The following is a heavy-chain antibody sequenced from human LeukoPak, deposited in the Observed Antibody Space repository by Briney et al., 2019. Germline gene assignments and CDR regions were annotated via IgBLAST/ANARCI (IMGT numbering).Heavy chain of an antibody. V-gene: IGHV4-4*02. CDR2: IYHSGST. CDR1: GGSISSSNW. CDR3: ALRYSAYVQQ. J-gene: IGHJ1*01. Sequence: SETLSLTCAVSGGSISSSNWWSWVRQPPGKGLEWIGEIYHSGSTNYNPSLKSRVTISVDKSENQFSLKVRSVTAADTAVYYCALRYSAYVQQWGQGTLVTVSS. D-gene: IGHD5-12*01.